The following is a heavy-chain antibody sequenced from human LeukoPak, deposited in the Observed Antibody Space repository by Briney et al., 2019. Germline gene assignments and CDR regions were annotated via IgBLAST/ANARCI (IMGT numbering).Heavy chain of an antibody. V-gene: IGHV4-61*01. CDR3: ASGYSYGYGFWYFDL. D-gene: IGHD5-18*01. CDR2: IYYSGST. CDR1: GGPVSSGSYC. J-gene: IGHJ2*01. Sequence: SETLSLTCTVSGGPVSSGSYCWSWIRQPPGKGLEWIGYIYYSGSTNYNPSLKSRVTISVDTSKNQFSLKLSSVTAADTAVYYCASGYSYGYGFWYFDLWGRGTLVTVSS.